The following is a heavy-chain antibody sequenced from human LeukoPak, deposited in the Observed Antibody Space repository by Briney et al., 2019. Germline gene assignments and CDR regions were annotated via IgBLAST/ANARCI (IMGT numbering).Heavy chain of an antibody. CDR1: GITFSSYS. D-gene: IGHD1-1*01. J-gene: IGHJ4*02. Sequence: GGSLRLSCAASGITFSSYSMNWVRQAPGKGLEWVSSMSSDSSYKYYADSVKGRFTISRDNAKNSLYLQMNSLRVEDTAVYFCARDPRTVRIWGQGTLVTVSS. V-gene: IGHV3-21*01. CDR2: MSSDSSYK. CDR3: ARDPRTVRI.